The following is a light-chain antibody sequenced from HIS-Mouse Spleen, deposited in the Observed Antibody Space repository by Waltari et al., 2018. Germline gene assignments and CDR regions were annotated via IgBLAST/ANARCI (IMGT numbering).Light chain of an antibody. CDR2: WAS. CDR1: QSVLYSPNNKNY. Sequence: DIVMTQSPDPLAVSLGERATINCKSSQSVLYSPNNKNYLAWYQQKPGQPPKLLIYWASTRESGVPDRFSGSGSGTDFTLTISSLQAEDVAVYYCQQYYSTPYTFGQGTKLEIK. J-gene: IGKJ2*01. V-gene: IGKV4-1*01. CDR3: QQYYSTPYT.